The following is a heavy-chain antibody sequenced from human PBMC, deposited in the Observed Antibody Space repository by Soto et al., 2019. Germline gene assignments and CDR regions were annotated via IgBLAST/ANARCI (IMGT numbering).Heavy chain of an antibody. CDR1: GYTFINHG. J-gene: IGHJ4*02. D-gene: IGHD3-10*01. Sequence: ASLKVSCKTSGYTFINHGISWVRQAPGQGLEWMGWGSVHDGNTKYAQKFKGRVTMTTETSTSTAYMELRSLTSDDTAMYFCARDFYTRAYYFHXWGKGTLVTVSX. V-gene: IGHV1-18*04. CDR3: ARDFYTRAYYFHX. CDR2: GSVHDGNT.